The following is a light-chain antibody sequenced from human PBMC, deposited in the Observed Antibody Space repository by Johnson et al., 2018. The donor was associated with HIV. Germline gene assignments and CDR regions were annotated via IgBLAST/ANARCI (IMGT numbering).Light chain of an antibody. CDR1: SSNIGNNY. CDR3: GTWDTRLSVLYV. Sequence: QSVLTQPPSVSAAPGQKVTISCSGSSSNIGNNYVSWYQQFPGTAPKPLIYDNNKRPSGIPDRLSGSKSGTSATLDITGLQTGDEADYYCGTWDTRLSVLYVFGMRTKVNVL. J-gene: IGLJ1*01. V-gene: IGLV1-51*01. CDR2: DNN.